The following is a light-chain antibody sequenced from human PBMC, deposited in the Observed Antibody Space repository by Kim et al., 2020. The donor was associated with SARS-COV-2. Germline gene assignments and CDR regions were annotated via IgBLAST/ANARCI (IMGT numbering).Light chain of an antibody. CDR1: SGSLGSNF. CDR2: DNN. J-gene: IGLJ2*01. Sequence: GRTVSISCTRTSGSLGSNFVHWYQQRPGSAPILVIHDNNQRPSGVPERFSGSIDRSPNSASLTISGLETEDEADYFCQAYDDNKVIFGGGTKVTVL. CDR3: QAYDDNKVI. V-gene: IGLV6-57*03.